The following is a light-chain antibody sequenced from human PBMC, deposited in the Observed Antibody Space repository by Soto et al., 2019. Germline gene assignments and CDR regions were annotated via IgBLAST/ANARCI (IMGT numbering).Light chain of an antibody. J-gene: IGLJ3*02. CDR3: SSYTTSSTVV. CDR2: EVT. Sequence: QSALTQPASVSGSPGQSITISCTGTSSDVGYYNYVSWYQQHPGKAPKVIIYEVTNRPSGVSNRFSGSKSGNTASLTISGVLAEDEADFYCSSYTTSSTVVFGGGTKLTVL. CDR1: SSDVGYYNY. V-gene: IGLV2-14*01.